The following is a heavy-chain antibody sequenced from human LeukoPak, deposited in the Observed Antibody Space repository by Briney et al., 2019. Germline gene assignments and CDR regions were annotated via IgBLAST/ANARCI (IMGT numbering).Heavy chain of an antibody. CDR3: ARWALRYFDWLSNGIF. Sequence: SETLSLTCTVSGGSISSSSYYWGWIRQPPGKGLEWIGSIYYSGSTYYNPSLKSRVTISVDTSKNQFSLKLSSVTAADTAVYYCARWALRYFDWLSNGIFWGQGTLVTVSS. V-gene: IGHV4-39*01. CDR2: IYYSGST. CDR1: GGSISSSSYY. J-gene: IGHJ4*02. D-gene: IGHD3-9*01.